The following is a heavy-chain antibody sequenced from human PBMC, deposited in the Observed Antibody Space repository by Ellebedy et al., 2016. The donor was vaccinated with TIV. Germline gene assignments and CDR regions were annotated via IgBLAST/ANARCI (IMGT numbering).Heavy chain of an antibody. CDR2: ISTNGAII. D-gene: IGHD4-23*01. V-gene: IGHV3-48*03. CDR3: ARDPVGVGPAFDV. Sequence: PGGSLRLSCAASGFTLNNYDMNWARQAPGKGLEWIAYISTNGAIIAYADSVKGRFTISGDNAKNSLYLQMNSLRAEDTAIYYCARDPVGVGPAFDVWGQGTMVTVSS. CDR1: GFTLNNYD. J-gene: IGHJ3*01.